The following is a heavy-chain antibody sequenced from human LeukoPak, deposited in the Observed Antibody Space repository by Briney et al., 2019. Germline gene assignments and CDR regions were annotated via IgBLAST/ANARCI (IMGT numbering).Heavy chain of an antibody. V-gene: IGHV1-69*04. D-gene: IGHD1-7*01. Sequence: ASVKVSCKXSGSTFSSYTTSWVRQSPGQGLEWMGRIIPILGIANYAQKFQGRVTITADKSTSTAYMELSSLRSEDTAVYYCARDSSITGTLDYWGQGTLVTVSS. CDR2: IIPILGIA. J-gene: IGHJ4*02. CDR1: GSTFSSYT. CDR3: ARDSSITGTLDY.